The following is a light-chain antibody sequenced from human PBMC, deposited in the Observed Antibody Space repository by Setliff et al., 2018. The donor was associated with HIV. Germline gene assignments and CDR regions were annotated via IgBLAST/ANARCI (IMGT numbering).Light chain of an antibody. CDR3: QQYLTLPLT. J-gene: IGKJ4*01. CDR2: DAS. V-gene: IGKV3D-20*01. CDR1: QIVTSNY. Sequence: EIVLTQSPATLSLSPGERATLSCGASQIVTSNYLAWYQQKPGLAPRLLIYDASNRATGIPDRFSGSGSGTDFTLTISRLEPEDFAVYYCQQYLTLPLTFGGGTKVDIK.